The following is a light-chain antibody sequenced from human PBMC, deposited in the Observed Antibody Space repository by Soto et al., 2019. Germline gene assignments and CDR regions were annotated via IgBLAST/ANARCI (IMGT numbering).Light chain of an antibody. V-gene: IGKV1-9*01. Sequence: DIQLTQSPSFLSASVGDRVTITCRASQGISSYLAWYQQKPGKAPKLLIYAASTLQSGVPSRFSGSGSGTEFTLTISSLQPEDFATYYCQQLNSSHLTFGGGTKVEIK. CDR3: QQLNSSHLT. CDR2: AAS. J-gene: IGKJ4*01. CDR1: QGISSY.